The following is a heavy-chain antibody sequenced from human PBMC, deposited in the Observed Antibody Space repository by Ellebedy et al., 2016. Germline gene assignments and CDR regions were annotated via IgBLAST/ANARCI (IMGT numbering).Heavy chain of an antibody. CDR1: GFTFSSFA. Sequence: RGSLRLSXAASGFTFSSFAMSWVRQAPGKGLEWVSTISDSGGSTYYADSVEGRFTISRDNSRNTLYLQMNSLRAEDTAVYYCAKPPFLEQGYYYYYMDVWGKGTTVTVSS. V-gene: IGHV3-23*01. J-gene: IGHJ6*03. CDR3: AKPPFLEQGYYYYYMDV. D-gene: IGHD3-3*02. CDR2: ISDSGGST.